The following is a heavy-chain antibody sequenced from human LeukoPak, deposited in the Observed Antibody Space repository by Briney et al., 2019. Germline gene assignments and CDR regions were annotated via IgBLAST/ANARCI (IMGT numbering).Heavy chain of an antibody. CDR2: IYYSGST. CDR3: VRASTPTYVCWRKDFYYYGMDV. V-gene: IGHV4-59*01. Sequence: SETLSLTCTVSGGSISSYYWSWIRQPPGKGLEWIGYIYYSGSTNYNPSLKSRVTISVDTSKNQFSLKLSTVTAADTAVYYFVRASTPTYVCWRKDFYYYGMDVWGQGTTVSVPS. D-gene: IGHD2-2*01. CDR1: GGSISSYY. J-gene: IGHJ6*02.